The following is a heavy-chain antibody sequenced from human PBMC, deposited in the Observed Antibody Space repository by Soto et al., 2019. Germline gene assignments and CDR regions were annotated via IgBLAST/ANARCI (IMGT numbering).Heavy chain of an antibody. CDR3: ARDRHSPQPNHRWGGGDMDV. Sequence: QVQLQESGPGLVKPSQTLSLTCAVSGGSISNGGYYWSWLRQHPGKGVEWMVSIYFSGSTYYNPSLKSRVTISVPTPKNQLSLKLSSVTAADTAMYYRARDRHSPQPNHRWGGGDMDVWGKGTTVTFSS. CDR2: IYFSGST. V-gene: IGHV4-31*11. D-gene: IGHD3-16*01. CDR1: GGSISNGGYY. J-gene: IGHJ6*03.